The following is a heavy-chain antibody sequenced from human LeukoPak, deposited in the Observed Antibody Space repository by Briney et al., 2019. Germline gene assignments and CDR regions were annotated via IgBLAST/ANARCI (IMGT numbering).Heavy chain of an antibody. CDR2: INPNSGGT. J-gene: IGHJ4*02. Sequence: GASVKVSCKASGYTFTGYYMHWVRQAPGQGLEWMGWINPNSGGTNYAQKFQGRVTITRNTSISTAYMELSSLRSEDTAVYYCARKGGVTFGGVIVVYYFDYWGQGTLVTVSS. V-gene: IGHV1-2*02. CDR3: ARKGGVTFGGVIVVYYFDY. CDR1: GYTFTGYY. D-gene: IGHD3-16*02.